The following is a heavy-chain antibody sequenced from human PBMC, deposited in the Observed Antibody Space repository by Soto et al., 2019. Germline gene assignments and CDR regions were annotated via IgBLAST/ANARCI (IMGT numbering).Heavy chain of an antibody. D-gene: IGHD6-13*01. Sequence: SETLSLTCAVYGGSFSGYYWSWIRQPPGKGLEWIGEINHSGSTNYNPSLKSRVTISVDTSKNQFSLKLSSVTAADTAVYYCAREQQHYDFDIWGQGTMLTVSS. CDR3: AREQQHYDFDI. CDR2: INHSGST. V-gene: IGHV4-34*01. J-gene: IGHJ3*02. CDR1: GGSFSGYY.